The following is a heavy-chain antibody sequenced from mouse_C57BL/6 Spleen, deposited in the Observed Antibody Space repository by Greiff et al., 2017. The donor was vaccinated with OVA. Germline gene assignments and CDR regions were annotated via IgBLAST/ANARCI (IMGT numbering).Heavy chain of an antibody. CDR1: GYTFTDYA. J-gene: IGHJ4*01. CDR3: ARLHITTVVATDAMDY. Sequence: VKLMESGPELVRPGVSVKISCKGSGYTFTDYAMHWVKQSHAKSLEWIGVISTYYGDASYNQKFKDKATMTVDKSSSTAYMELARLTSEDSAVYYCARLHITTVVATDAMDYWGQGTSVTVSS. V-gene: IGHV1-67*01. CDR2: ISTYYGDA. D-gene: IGHD1-1*01.